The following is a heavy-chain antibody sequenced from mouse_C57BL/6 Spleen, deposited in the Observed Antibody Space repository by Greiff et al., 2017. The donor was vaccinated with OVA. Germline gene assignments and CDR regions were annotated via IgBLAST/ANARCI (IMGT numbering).Heavy chain of an antibody. Sequence: VQLKESGAELAKPGASVKLSCKASGYTFTSYWMHWVKQRPGQGLEWIGYINPSSGYTKYNQKFKDKATLTADKSSSTAYMQLSSLTYEDSAVYYCARRSNLDYYAMDYWGQGTSVTVSS. J-gene: IGHJ4*01. D-gene: IGHD2-5*01. CDR2: INPSSGYT. V-gene: IGHV1-7*01. CDR3: ARRSNLDYYAMDY. CDR1: GYTFTSYW.